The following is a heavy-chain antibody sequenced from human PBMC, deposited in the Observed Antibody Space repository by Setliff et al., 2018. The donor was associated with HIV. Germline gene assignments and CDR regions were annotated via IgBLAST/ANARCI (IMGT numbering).Heavy chain of an antibody. CDR3: ARVEYYYDSSGYYYDY. D-gene: IGHD3-22*01. J-gene: IGHJ4*02. V-gene: IGHV1-46*01. Sequence: ASVKVSCKASGYTFTSYYMHWVRQAPGQGLEWMGIINPNGGSTSYAQKFQGRVTMTRDTSTSTVYMELSSLRSEDTAVYYCARVEYYYDSSGYYYDYWGQGTLVTVSS. CDR1: GYTFTSYY. CDR2: INPNGGST.